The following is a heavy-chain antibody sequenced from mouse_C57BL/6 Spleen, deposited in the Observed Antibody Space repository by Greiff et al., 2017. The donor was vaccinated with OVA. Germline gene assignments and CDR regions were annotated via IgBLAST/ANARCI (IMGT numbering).Heavy chain of an antibody. J-gene: IGHJ3*01. CDR3: ARGGYYGSSLFAY. CDR1: GFTFSDYG. V-gene: IGHV5-17*01. CDR2: ISSGSSTI. Sequence: EVHLVESGGGLVKPGGSLKLSCAASGFTFSDYGMHWVRQAPEKGLEWVAYISSGSSTIYYADTVKGRFTISRDNAKNTLFLQMTSLRSEDTAMYYCARGGYYGSSLFAYWSQGTLVTVSA. D-gene: IGHD1-1*01.